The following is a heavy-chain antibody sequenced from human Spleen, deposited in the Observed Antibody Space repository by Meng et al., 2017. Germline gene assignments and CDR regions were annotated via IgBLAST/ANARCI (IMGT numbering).Heavy chain of an antibody. V-gene: IGHV1-2*02. CDR2: INPNSGGT. D-gene: IGHD3-9*01. J-gene: IGHJ6*02. Sequence: ASVKVSCKTSGFTFTYYHLHWVRQAPGQGLEWMGWINPNSGGTNYAQKFQGRVTMTRDTSISTAYMELSSLRSEDTAVYYCAREIDDILTGYSEFGMDVWGQGTTVTVSS. CDR3: AREIDDILTGYSEFGMDV. CDR1: GFTFTYYH.